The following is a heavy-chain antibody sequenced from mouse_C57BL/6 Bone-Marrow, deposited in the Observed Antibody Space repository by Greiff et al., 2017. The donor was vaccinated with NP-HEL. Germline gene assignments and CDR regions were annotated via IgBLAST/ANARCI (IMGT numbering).Heavy chain of an antibody. D-gene: IGHD1-1*01. CDR1: GYTFTDYN. CDR3: ARGCYGSSSAWFAY. J-gene: IGHJ3*01. CDR2: INPNNGGT. Sequence: DVQLVESGPELVKPGASVKMSCKASGYTFTDYNMHWVKQSHGKSLEWIGYINPNNGGTSYNQKFKGKATLTVNKSSSTAYMELRSLTSEDSAVYYCARGCYGSSSAWFAYWGQGTLVTVSA. V-gene: IGHV1-22*01.